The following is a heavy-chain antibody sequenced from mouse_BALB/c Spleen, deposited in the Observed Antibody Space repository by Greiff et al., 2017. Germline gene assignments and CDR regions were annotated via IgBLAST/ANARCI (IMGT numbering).Heavy chain of an antibody. D-gene: IGHD2-14*01. CDR1: GYTFTDYW. CDR2: IDTSDSYT. Sequence: QVQLQQPGAELVMPGASVKMSCKASGYTFTDYWMHWVRQRPGQGLEWIGAIDTSDSYTSYNQKFKGKATLTVDESASTDNMQLSSLTSEDSAVYYWARSRYRYDVGYAMDYWGQGTSVTVSS. CDR3: ARSRYRYDVGYAMDY. V-gene: IGHV1-69*01. J-gene: IGHJ4*01.